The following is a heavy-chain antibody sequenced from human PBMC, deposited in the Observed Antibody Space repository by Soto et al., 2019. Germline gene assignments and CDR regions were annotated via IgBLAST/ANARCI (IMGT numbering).Heavy chain of an antibody. Sequence: GSLRLSCAASGFTFSSYAMSWVRQAPGKGLEWVSAISGSGGSTYYADSVKGRFTISRDNSKNTLYLQMNSLRAEDTAVYYCAKDPPSEYSSSWYGGYWGQGTLVTLSS. D-gene: IGHD6-13*01. CDR2: ISGSGGST. CDR1: GFTFSSYA. J-gene: IGHJ4*02. CDR3: AKDPPSEYSSSWYGGY. V-gene: IGHV3-23*01.